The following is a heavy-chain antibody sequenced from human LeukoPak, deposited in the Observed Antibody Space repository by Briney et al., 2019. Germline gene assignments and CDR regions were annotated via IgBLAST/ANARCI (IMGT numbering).Heavy chain of an antibody. Sequence: PGGSLRLSCTASGFSFSNYAMTWVRQAPGAGLEWVSTINTRGDNVYYADSVKGRFTISRDNSKNMLYLQMNNLRVDDTATYYCGGDYWGQGTLVTVSP. J-gene: IGHJ4*02. CDR1: GFSFSNYA. CDR2: INTRGDNV. V-gene: IGHV3-23*01. CDR3: GGDY.